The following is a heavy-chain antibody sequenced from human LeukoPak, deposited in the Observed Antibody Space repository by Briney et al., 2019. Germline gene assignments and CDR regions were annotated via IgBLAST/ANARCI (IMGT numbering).Heavy chain of an antibody. V-gene: IGHV3-66*01. J-gene: IGHJ4*02. CDR3: ASKLTTGY. D-gene: IGHD4-17*01. CDR2: IYSGGTT. Sequence: GGSLRLSCVVSGLTVSSNYMSWVRQAPGKGLEWVSVIYSGGTTNYADSVKGRFLVYRDNSKNTLYLQMNSLRAEDTAVYYCASKLTTGYWGQGTLVTVST. CDR1: GLTVSSNY.